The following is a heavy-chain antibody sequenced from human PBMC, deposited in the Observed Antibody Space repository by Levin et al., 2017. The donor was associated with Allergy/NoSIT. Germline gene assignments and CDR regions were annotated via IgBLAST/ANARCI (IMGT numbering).Heavy chain of an antibody. Sequence: GGSLRLSCAASGFTFSSYGMHWVRQAPGKGLEWVAVIWSDGSNKYYADSVKGRFTISRDNSKNTLYLQMNSLRAEDTAVYYCARERLVDGGFYFDYWGQGTLVTVSS. V-gene: IGHV3-33*01. CDR3: ARERLVDGGFYFDY. CDR1: GFTFSSYG. CDR2: IWSDGSNK. D-gene: IGHD6-19*01. J-gene: IGHJ4*02.